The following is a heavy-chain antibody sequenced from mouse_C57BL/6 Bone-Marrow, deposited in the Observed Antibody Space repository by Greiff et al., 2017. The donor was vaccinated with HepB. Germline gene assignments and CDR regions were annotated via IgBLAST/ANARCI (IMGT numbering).Heavy chain of an antibody. CDR3: ARYYYGSQYYYAMDY. Sequence: EVKLVESGGGLVQPGGSLSLSCAASGFTFTDYYMSWVRQPPGKALEWLGFIRNKANGYTAEYSASVKGRFTISRDNSQSILYLQMNALRAEDSATYYCARYYYGSQYYYAMDYWGQGTSVTVSS. CDR2: IRNKANGYTA. CDR1: GFTFTDYY. J-gene: IGHJ4*01. V-gene: IGHV7-3*01. D-gene: IGHD1-1*01.